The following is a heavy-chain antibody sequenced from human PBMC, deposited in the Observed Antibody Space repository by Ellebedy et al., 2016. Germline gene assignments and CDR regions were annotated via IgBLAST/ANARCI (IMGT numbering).Heavy chain of an antibody. V-gene: IGHV4-34*01. J-gene: IGHJ4*02. D-gene: IGHD5-18*01. CDR2: INHSGST. CDR1: GGSFSGYY. CDR3: ARGLRGYSYGSANFDY. Sequence: SETLSLXCAVYGGSFSGYYWSWIRQPPGKGLEWIGEINHSGSTNYNPSLKSRVTISVDTSKNQFSLKLSSVTAADTAVYYCARGLRGYSYGSANFDYWGQGTLVTVSS.